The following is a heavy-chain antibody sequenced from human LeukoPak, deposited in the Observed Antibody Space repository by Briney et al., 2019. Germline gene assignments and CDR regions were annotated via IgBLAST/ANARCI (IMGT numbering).Heavy chain of an antibody. CDR3: ARVTIPAAGHAFDI. CDR2: IYYSGST. Sequence: SETLSLTCTVSGGSISSYYWSWIRQPPGKGLEWIGYIYYSGSTNYNPSLKSRVTISVDTSKNQFSLKLSSVTAADTAVYYCARVTIPAAGHAFDIWGQGTMVTVSS. CDR1: GGSISSYY. J-gene: IGHJ3*02. V-gene: IGHV4-59*01. D-gene: IGHD6-13*01.